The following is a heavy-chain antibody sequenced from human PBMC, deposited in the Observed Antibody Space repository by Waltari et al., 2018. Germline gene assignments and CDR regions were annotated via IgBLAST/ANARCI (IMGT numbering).Heavy chain of an antibody. J-gene: IGHJ6*02. CDR3: AREGLIAAAGTVQEVDV. CDR2: ISSSSSYI. V-gene: IGHV3-21*01. D-gene: IGHD6-13*01. Sequence: EVQLVESGGGLVKPGGSLRLSCAASGFTFSSYSMNWVRQAPGQGLEWVSSISSSSSYIYYADSVKGRFTISRDNAKNSLYLQMNSLRAEDTAVYYCAREGLIAAAGTVQEVDVWGQGTTVTVSS. CDR1: GFTFSSYS.